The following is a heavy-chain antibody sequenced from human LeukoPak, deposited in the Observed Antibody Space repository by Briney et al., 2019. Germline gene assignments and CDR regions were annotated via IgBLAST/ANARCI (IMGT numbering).Heavy chain of an antibody. D-gene: IGHD3-9*01. CDR2: IKEDGTYT. J-gene: IGHJ4*02. CDR1: GFSFSKYW. CDR3: ARDFDMGITPGDDFDF. Sequence: TGGSLRLSCAASGFSFSKYWMHWVRQTPGEGLVWVARIKEDGTYTSYADSVKGRFTISRDNARNTVFLQMNSLRAEDTAVYYCARDFDMGITPGDDFDFWGQGTLVIVSS. V-gene: IGHV3-74*01.